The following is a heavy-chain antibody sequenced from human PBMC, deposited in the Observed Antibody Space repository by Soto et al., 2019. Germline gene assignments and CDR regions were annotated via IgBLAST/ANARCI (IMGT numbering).Heavy chain of an antibody. CDR3: ARIGSAGDY. D-gene: IGHD6-13*01. CDR2: ISTSSLTI. J-gene: IGHJ4*02. V-gene: IGHV3-48*01. CDR1: GFTFSSYG. Sequence: EVQLVESGGDLVQPGGSLRLSCAASGFTFSSYGMNWVRQAPGKGLEWISYISTSSLTIYYADSVKGRFTIYRDNVKNSLYPQMNSLRGEDTAVYFCARIGSAGDYWGQGTLVTVSS.